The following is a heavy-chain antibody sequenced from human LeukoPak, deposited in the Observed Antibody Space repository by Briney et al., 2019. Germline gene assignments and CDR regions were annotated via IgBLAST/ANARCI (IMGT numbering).Heavy chain of an antibody. Sequence: PGGSLRLSCAASGFTFSNAWMSWVRQAPGKGLEWVGRIKSKTDGGATDYAAPVKGRFTISRDDSKNTLYLQMNSLKTEDTAVYYCTTDLDYGDYFDAFDIWGQGTMVTVSS. CDR3: TTDLDYGDYFDAFDI. CDR2: IKSKTDGGAT. V-gene: IGHV3-15*01. J-gene: IGHJ3*02. CDR1: GFTFSNAW. D-gene: IGHD4-17*01.